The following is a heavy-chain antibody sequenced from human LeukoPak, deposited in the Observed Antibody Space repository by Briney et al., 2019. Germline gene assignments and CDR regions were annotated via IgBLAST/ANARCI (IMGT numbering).Heavy chain of an antibody. V-gene: IGHV3-30*03. CDR3: ARGRSITLLRGVAMSDGFDI. D-gene: IGHD3-10*01. Sequence: GGSLRLSCTASGFTFSRYAMHWVRQAPGKGLEWLAVISDDEKMTYYLDSVKGRFTISRDNSNKTLYLQMNSLRGEDTAVYYCARGRSITLLRGVAMSDGFDIWGQGAMVAVSS. CDR2: ISDDEKMT. J-gene: IGHJ3*02. CDR1: GFTFSRYA.